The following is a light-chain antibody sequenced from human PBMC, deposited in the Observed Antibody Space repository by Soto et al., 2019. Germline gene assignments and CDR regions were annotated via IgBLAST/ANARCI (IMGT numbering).Light chain of an antibody. CDR2: EGS. V-gene: IGLV2-23*01. CDR3: CSYAASSTWV. CDR1: SSDVGSYNL. J-gene: IGLJ3*02. Sequence: QSALTQPASVSGSPGQSITISCTGTSSDVGSYNLVSWYQQHPGKAPKLMIYEGSKRPPGVSSRFSGSKSGNTASLTISGLQADDEADYYCCSYAASSTWVFGGGTKLTVL.